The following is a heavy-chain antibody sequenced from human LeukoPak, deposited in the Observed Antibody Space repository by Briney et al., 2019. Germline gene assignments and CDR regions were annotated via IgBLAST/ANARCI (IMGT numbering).Heavy chain of an antibody. V-gene: IGHV3-30-3*01. CDR1: GFTFSSYA. J-gene: IGHJ3*02. CDR3: ARSDFDWLLYIGGPHI. CDR2: ISYGGSNK. D-gene: IGHD3-9*01. Sequence: PGGSLRLSCAASGFTFSSYAMNWVRQAPGKGLEWVALISYGGSNKYYADPVKGRFTISRDNSKNTLYLQMNSLRAEDTAVYYCARSDFDWLLYIGGPHIWGQGTMVTVSS.